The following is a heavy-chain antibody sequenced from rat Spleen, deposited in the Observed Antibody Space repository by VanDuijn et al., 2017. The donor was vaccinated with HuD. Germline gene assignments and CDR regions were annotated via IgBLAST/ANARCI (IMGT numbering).Heavy chain of an antibody. CDR2: ITNASGRT. V-gene: IGHV5-31*01. Sequence: EVQLVESGGGLVQPGRSLKLSCAASGFTFNNYWMTWIRQAPGKGLEWVASITNASGRTYYPDSVKGRFTISRDNAKSTLYLQMDSLRSEDTATYYCARGRVFNYPGVMDAWGQGTSVTVSS. D-gene: IGHD1-4*01. CDR1: GFTFNNYW. CDR3: ARGRVFNYPGVMDA. J-gene: IGHJ4*01.